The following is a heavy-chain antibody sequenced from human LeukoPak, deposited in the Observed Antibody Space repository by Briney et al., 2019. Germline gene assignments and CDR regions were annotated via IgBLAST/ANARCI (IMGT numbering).Heavy chain of an antibody. J-gene: IGHJ5*02. V-gene: IGHV3-7*01. D-gene: IGHD2-2*02. CDR1: RFNFGTHW. CDR3: NTESHH. CDR2: INQDGSEK. Sequence: GGSLRLSCASSRFNFGTHWMSWVRQAPGKGLEWVANINQDGSEKYYVDSVKGRFTISRDNAKNLLYLQMSSLRDEDTAVYYCNTESHHWGQGTLVTVSS.